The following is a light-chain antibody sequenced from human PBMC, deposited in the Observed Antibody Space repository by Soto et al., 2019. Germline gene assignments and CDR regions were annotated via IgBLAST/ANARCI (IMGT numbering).Light chain of an antibody. CDR2: LAS. CDR3: MQTLQTPLA. CDR1: QSLLHSNGYNY. J-gene: IGKJ4*01. Sequence: DIVMTQSPLSLPVTPGEPASISCRSSQSLLHSNGYNYLDWYLQRPGQSPQLLIYLASSRASGVPDRFSGSGSGTDFTLKISRVEAEDDGIYYCMQTLQTPLAFGGGTKVEIK. V-gene: IGKV2-28*01.